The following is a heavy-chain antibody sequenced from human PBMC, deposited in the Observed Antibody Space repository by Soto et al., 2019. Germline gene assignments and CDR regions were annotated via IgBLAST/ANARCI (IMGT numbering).Heavy chain of an antibody. CDR1: GFTFSGSA. CDR3: TRSWGQLLLLHYFDY. V-gene: IGHV3-73*01. D-gene: IGHD2-15*01. Sequence: EVQLVESGGGLVQPGGSLKLSCAASGFTFSGSAMHWVRQASGKGLEWVGRIRSKANSYATAYAASVKGRFTISRDDSNNTAYLQMNSLKTEDSAVYYCTRSWGQLLLLHYFDYWGHGTLVTVSS. J-gene: IGHJ4*01. CDR2: IRSKANSYAT.